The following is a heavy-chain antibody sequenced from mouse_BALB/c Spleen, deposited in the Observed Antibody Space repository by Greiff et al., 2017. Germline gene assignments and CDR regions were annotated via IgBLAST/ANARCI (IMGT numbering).Heavy chain of an antibody. Sequence: QVQLQQSGPGLVAPSQSLSITCTVSGFSLTSYGVHWVRQPPGKGLEWLGVIWAGGSTNYNSALMSRLSISKDNSKSQVFLKMNSLQTDDTAMYYCATTVVAHPYYYAMDYWGQGTSVTVSA. CDR1: GFSLTSYG. D-gene: IGHD1-1*01. CDR3: ATTVVAHPYYYAMDY. J-gene: IGHJ4*01. V-gene: IGHV2-9*02. CDR2: IWAGGST.